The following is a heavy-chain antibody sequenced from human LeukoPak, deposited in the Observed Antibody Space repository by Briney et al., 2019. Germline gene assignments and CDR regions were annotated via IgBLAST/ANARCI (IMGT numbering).Heavy chain of an antibody. D-gene: IGHD3-22*01. CDR3: VTEPDYYDSRGYWN. V-gene: IGHV4-38-2*02. CDR1: GYSISSGYY. CDR2: IWHTGIT. J-gene: IGHJ4*02. Sequence: PSETLSLTCTVSGYSISSGYYWGWIRQSPGKGLEWLGNIWHTGITYNNPSLKSRVTLSVDTSKNQFSLKLSSVTAADTAVYYCVTEPDYYDSRGYWNWGQGTLVTVSS.